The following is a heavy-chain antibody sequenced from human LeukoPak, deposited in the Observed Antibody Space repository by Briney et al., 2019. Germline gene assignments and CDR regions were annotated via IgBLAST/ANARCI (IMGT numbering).Heavy chain of an antibody. D-gene: IGHD5-12*01. CDR3: ARVTPRAYIGY. CDR1: GYSISSGYY. V-gene: IGHV4-38-2*02. Sequence: KPSETLSLTCTVSGYSISSGYYWAWIRQPPGKGLEWIGRIYHSGSTYYNPSLKRRVTISVDTSKNQFSLKLSSVTAADTAVYYCARVTPRAYIGYWGQGTLVTVSS. CDR2: IYHSGST. J-gene: IGHJ4*02.